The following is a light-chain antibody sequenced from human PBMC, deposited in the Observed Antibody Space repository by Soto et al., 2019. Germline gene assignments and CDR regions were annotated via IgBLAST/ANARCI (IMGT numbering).Light chain of an antibody. V-gene: IGLV2-11*01. CDR1: SSDVGGYNY. Sequence: QSALTQPRSVSGSPGQSVTISCTGTSSDVGGYNYVSWYQQLPGKAPKLLIYDVSKRPSGVPDRCSGSKSGNTASLTSSGLQAEDEADYYFCSYAGSYTWGFGGGTKLTVL. CDR2: DVS. J-gene: IGLJ2*01. CDR3: CSYAGSYTWG.